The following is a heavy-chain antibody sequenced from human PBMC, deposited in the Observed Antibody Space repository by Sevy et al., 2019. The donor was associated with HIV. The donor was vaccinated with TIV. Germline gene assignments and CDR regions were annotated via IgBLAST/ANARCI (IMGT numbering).Heavy chain of an antibody. CDR3: AREDTAMVKNYYYYYYMDV. D-gene: IGHD5-18*01. Sequence: SETLSLTCTVSGGSVSSGSYYWSWIRQPPGKGLEWIGYIYYSGSTYYNPSLKSRVTISVDTSKNQFSLKLSSVTAADTAVYYCAREDTAMVKNYYYYYYMDVWGKGTTVTVSS. CDR1: GGSVSSGSYY. CDR2: IYYSGST. J-gene: IGHJ6*03. V-gene: IGHV4-61*01.